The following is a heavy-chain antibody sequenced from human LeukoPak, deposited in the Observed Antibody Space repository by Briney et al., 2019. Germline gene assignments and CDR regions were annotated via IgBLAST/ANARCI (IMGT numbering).Heavy chain of an antibody. V-gene: IGHV4-30-2*01. CDR3: ARAARTYYGSGSFPGWFDP. Sequence: SQTLSLTCAVSGGSISSGGYSWSWLRQPPGKGLEWIGYIYHSGSTYYNPSLKSRVTISVDRSKNQFSLKLSSVTAADTAVYYCARAARTYYGSGSFPGWFDPWGQGTLVTVSS. J-gene: IGHJ5*02. CDR1: GGSISSGGYS. CDR2: IYHSGST. D-gene: IGHD3-10*01.